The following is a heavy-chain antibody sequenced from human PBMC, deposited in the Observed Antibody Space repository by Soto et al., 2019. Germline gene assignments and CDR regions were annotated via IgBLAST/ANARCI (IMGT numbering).Heavy chain of an antibody. J-gene: IGHJ6*02. CDR3: AKGGFWVHYGMDV. CDR1: GSSFSAYA. CDR2: IDRSGENA. V-gene: IGHV3-23*01. D-gene: IGHD3-16*01. Sequence: EVQLSESGGGLVQFGGSLRLSCAASGSSFSAYAINWVRQAPGKGLEWVSAIDRSGENAYYADSVKGRFNISRDNAKNTLYLQMISLRADDTDVYYCAKGGFWVHYGMDVWGPGTTVTVSS.